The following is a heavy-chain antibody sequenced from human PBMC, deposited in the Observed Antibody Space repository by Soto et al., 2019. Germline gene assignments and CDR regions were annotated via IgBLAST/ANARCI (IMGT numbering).Heavy chain of an antibody. CDR2: MSHSGGT. J-gene: IGHJ3*02. CDR3: ARVERGTATTVVDALDI. V-gene: IGHV4-34*01. CDR1: GGFVSSGNYY. D-gene: IGHD1-1*01. Sequence: QEQLQQWGAGLLKPSETLSLTCAVYGGFVSSGNYYWSWIRQPPGKGLEWIGEMSHSGGTHFNPSLKSRVTISVDTSKNQFSLKMSSVTAADTALYYCARVERGTATTVVDALDIWGPGTMVTVSS.